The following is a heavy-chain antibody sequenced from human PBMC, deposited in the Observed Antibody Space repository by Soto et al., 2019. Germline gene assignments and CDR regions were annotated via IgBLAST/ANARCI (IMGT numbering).Heavy chain of an antibody. Sequence: QVQLQESGPGLVKPSETLSLTCTVSGGSISTYYWNWIRQPPGKGLEWIGYIFYSGSTSYNPSLKRRVTISVDTAKNQFSLKLSSVTAADTAVYYCARSSPTVKYAMGVWGQGTTVTVSS. CDR2: IFYSGST. CDR1: GGSISTYY. D-gene: IGHD4-17*01. CDR3: ARSSPTVKYAMGV. V-gene: IGHV4-59*01. J-gene: IGHJ6*02.